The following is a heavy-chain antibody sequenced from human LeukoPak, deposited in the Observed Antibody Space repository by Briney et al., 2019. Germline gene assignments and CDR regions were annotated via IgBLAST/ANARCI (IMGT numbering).Heavy chain of an antibody. CDR3: ARDPHYDFWSGYPDY. CDR2: ISYDGSNK. J-gene: IGHJ4*02. V-gene: IGHV3-30-3*01. D-gene: IGHD3-3*01. CDR1: GFTFSSYA. Sequence: GGSLRLSCAASGFTFSSYAMHWVRQAPGKGLEWVAVISYDGSNKYYADSVKGRFTISRDNSKNTLYLQMNSLRAEDTAVYYCARDPHYDFWSGYPDYWGQGTLVTVSS.